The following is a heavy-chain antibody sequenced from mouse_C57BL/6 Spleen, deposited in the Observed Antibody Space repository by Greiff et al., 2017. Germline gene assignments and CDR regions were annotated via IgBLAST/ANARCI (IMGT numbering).Heavy chain of an antibody. CDR2: IDPSDSYT. V-gene: IGHV1-69*01. CDR3: ARGGEGFDY. J-gene: IGHJ2*01. Sequence: QVQLKQPGAELVMPGASVKLSCKASGYTFTSYWMHWVKQRPGQGLEWIGEIDPSDSYTNYNQKFKGKSTLTVDKSSSTAYMQLSSLTSEDSAVYYCARGGEGFDYWGQGTTLTVSS. CDR1: GYTFTSYW.